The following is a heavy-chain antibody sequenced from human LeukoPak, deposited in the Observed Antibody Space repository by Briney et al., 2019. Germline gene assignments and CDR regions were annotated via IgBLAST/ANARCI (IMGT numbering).Heavy chain of an antibody. CDR3: AKDESSILTGYTK. Sequence: PGGSLRLSCVASGFSFTNAWMSWVRQAPGKGLEWVGRIKNKVDGGTVDYAAPVKGRFTISRDDSKNTLFLQMNSLRAEDTALYYCAKDESSILTGYTKWGPGTLVTVSS. V-gene: IGHV3-15*01. D-gene: IGHD3-9*01. CDR1: GFSFTNAW. CDR2: IKNKVDGGTV. J-gene: IGHJ4*02.